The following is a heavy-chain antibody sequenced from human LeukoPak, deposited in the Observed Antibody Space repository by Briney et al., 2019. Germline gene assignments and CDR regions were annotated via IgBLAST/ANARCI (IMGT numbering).Heavy chain of an antibody. CDR2: ISYDGSNK. J-gene: IGHJ6*03. V-gene: IGHV3-30*18. Sequence: GGSLRLSCAASGFTFSHAWMSWVRQAPGKGLEWVAVISYDGSNKYYADSVKGRFTISRDNSKNTLYLQMNSLRAEDTAVYYCANGYCTNGVCYPYYYYYMDVWGKGTTVTVSS. CDR1: GFTFSHAW. D-gene: IGHD2-8*01. CDR3: ANGYCTNGVCYPYYYYYMDV.